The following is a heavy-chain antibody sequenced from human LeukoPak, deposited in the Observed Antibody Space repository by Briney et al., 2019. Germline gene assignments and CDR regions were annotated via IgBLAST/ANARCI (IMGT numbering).Heavy chain of an antibody. Sequence: GASVKVSCKASGYTFTSYGISWVRQAPGQGLEWMGWISVYNGNTNYAQKLQGRVTMTTDTSTSTAYMELRSLRSDDTAVYYCARDHGVVVPAAYMDVWGKGTTVTVSS. V-gene: IGHV1-18*01. CDR3: ARDHGVVVPAAYMDV. J-gene: IGHJ6*03. D-gene: IGHD2-2*01. CDR1: GYTFTSYG. CDR2: ISVYNGNT.